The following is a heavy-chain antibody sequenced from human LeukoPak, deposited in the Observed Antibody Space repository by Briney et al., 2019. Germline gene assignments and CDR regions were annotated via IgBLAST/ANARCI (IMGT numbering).Heavy chain of an antibody. CDR1: GFTFSDYY. V-gene: IGHV3-11*01. D-gene: IGHD3-22*01. CDR2: IAGSGFPL. Sequence: GGSLRLSCAASGFTFSDYYMSWIRQTPGKGLEWVSFIAGSGFPLYYADSVKGRFTISRDNARNSLYLQMNSLRADDTAVYYCTTNSYASSGFHPTYYYYYYMDVWGKGTTVTISS. CDR3: TTNSYASSGFHPTYYYYYYMDV. J-gene: IGHJ6*03.